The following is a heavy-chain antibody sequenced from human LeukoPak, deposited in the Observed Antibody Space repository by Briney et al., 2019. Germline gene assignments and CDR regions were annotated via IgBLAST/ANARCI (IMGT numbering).Heavy chain of an antibody. CDR3: ALSPYYYDSSGLTPFFDY. Sequence: GGSLRLSCAASGFTFSSYAMHWVRQAPGKGLEWVAVISYDGSNKYYADSVKGRFTISRDNSKNTLYQQMNSLRAEDTAVYYCALSPYYYDSSGLTPFFDYWGQGTLVTVSS. V-gene: IGHV3-30-3*01. CDR1: GFTFSSYA. CDR2: ISYDGSNK. D-gene: IGHD3-22*01. J-gene: IGHJ4*02.